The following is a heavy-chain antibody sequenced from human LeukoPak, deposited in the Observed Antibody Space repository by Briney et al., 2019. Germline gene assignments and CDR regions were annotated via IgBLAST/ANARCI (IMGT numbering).Heavy chain of an antibody. Sequence: PGGSLRLTXAASGFTFSSYWMSWVRQAPGKGLEWVANIKQDGSEKYYVDSVKGRFTISRDNAKNSLYLQMNSLRAEDTAVYYCARVKGTGTNDYWGQRTLVTVSS. CDR3: ARVKGTGTNDY. CDR1: GFTFSSYW. CDR2: IKQDGSEK. D-gene: IGHD1/OR15-1a*01. V-gene: IGHV3-7*01. J-gene: IGHJ4*02.